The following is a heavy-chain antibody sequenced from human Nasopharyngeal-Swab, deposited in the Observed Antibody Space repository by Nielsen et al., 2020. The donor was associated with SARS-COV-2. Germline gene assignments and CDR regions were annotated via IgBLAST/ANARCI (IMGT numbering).Heavy chain of an antibody. D-gene: IGHD3-9*01. CDR1: GYTFTSYD. J-gene: IGHJ4*02. V-gene: IGHV1-8*01. CDR3: ARSPTGYDILTGYRSFDF. Sequence: ASVKVSCKASGYTFTSYDVNWVRQATGQGLEWLGSMNPISGNTGYAQKFQGRVTMTRNTSTSTAYMELSSLTSEDTAVYYCARSPTGYDILTGYRSFDFWGQGALVTVSS. CDR2: MNPISGNT.